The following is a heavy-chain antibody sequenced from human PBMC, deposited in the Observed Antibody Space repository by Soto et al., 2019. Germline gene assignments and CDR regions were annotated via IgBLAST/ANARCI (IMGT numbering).Heavy chain of an antibody. CDR3: ARGLNYYDRSGYWIYFDY. CDR2: IYYSGST. V-gene: IGHV4-30-4*01. D-gene: IGHD3-22*01. Sequence: PSETLSLTCTVSGGSISSGDYYWSWIRQPPGKGLEWIGYIYYSGSTYYNPSLKSRVTISVDTSKNQFSLKLSSVTAADTAVYYCARGLNYYDRSGYWIYFDYWGQGTLVTVYS. J-gene: IGHJ4*02. CDR1: GGSISSGDYY.